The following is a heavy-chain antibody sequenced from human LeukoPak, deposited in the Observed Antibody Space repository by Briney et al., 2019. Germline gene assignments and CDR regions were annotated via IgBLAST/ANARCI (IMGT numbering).Heavy chain of an antibody. CDR2: INWDGSTT. CDR1: GFVFDDYG. V-gene: IGHV3-20*04. CDR3: ARDREGQLLWFGELGY. D-gene: IGHD3-10*01. J-gene: IGHJ4*02. Sequence: GGSLRLSCAALGFVFDDYGMSWVRQAPGKGLEWVSAINWDGSTTSYADSVKGRFTISRDKAKKSLYLQMNSLRAEDTALYYCARDREGQLLWFGELGYWGQGSLVTVSS.